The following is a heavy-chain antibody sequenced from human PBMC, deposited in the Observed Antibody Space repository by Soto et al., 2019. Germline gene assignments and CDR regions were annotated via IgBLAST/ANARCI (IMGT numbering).Heavy chain of an antibody. CDR3: AKSPPPGSSTFLFDP. Sequence: EVQLLESGGGPVQQGGSLRLSCAASGFTFRNYAMNWVRQAPGKGLEWVSTIRGSGDTTYYADSVKGRFTISRDNSKDTLYVEMDSLRADHTAIYYFAKSPPPGSSTFLFDPWGQGTLVIVSS. CDR2: IRGSGDTT. D-gene: IGHD6-6*01. CDR1: GFTFRNYA. V-gene: IGHV3-23*01. J-gene: IGHJ5*02.